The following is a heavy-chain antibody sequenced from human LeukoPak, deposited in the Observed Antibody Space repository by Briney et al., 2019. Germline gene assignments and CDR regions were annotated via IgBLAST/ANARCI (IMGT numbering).Heavy chain of an antibody. D-gene: IGHD6-6*01. V-gene: IGHV4-59*08. CDR2: IYYSGST. CDR3: ARLIAARRYFDY. CDR1: GRSISSYY. J-gene: IGHJ4*02. Sequence: PSETLSLTCTVSGRSISSYYWSWIRQPPGKGLEWIGYIYYSGSTNYNPSLKSRVTISVDTSKNQYSLKLSSVTAADTAVYYCARLIAARRYFDYWGQGTLVTVSS.